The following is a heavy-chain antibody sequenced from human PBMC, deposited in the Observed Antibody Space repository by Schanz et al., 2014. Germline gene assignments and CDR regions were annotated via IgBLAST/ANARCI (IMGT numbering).Heavy chain of an antibody. CDR2: ISNGGSDE. D-gene: IGHD3-10*01. CDR1: GFIFSNYG. CDR3: VRDILHRVYDSGSP. Sequence: QERLVESGGGVVQPGRSLRLSCAASGFIFSNYGMHWVRQAPGGGLEWVAGISNGGSDEYYVDSVKGRIAISRDNSKNTLYLQMNSLRAEDTALYYCVRDILHRVYDSGSPWGQGTLVTVSS. J-gene: IGHJ5*02. V-gene: IGHV3-30*03.